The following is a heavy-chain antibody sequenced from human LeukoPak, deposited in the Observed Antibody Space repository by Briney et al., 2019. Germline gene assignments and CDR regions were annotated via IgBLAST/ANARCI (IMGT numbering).Heavy chain of an antibody. V-gene: IGHV3-23*01. CDR3: AKDDSGSYYPYYYYMDV. CDR1: GFTLSSYG. J-gene: IGHJ6*03. Sequence: GGSLRLSCAASGFTLSSYGMSWVRQAPGKGLEWVSTISGSGGRTYYVDSVKGRFTISRDNSKNTLYLQMNSLRAEDTAVYYCAKDDSGSYYPYYYYMDVWGKGTTVTISS. D-gene: IGHD1-26*01. CDR2: ISGSGGRT.